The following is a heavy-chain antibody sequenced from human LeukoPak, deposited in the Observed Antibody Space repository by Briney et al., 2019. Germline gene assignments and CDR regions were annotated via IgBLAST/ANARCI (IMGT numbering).Heavy chain of an antibody. J-gene: IGHJ4*02. V-gene: IGHV4-39*01. CDR2: IYYSGSM. CDR1: GGPISSSSYY. CDR3: ASRPTYYYDSSGYYYDY. Sequence: SETLSLTCTVSGGPISSSSYYWGWIRQPPGKGLEWIGNIYYSGSMYWNLSLKSRVTISVDTSKNQFSLKLSSVTAADTAVYYCASRPTYYYDSSGYYYDYWGQGTLVTVSS. D-gene: IGHD3-22*01.